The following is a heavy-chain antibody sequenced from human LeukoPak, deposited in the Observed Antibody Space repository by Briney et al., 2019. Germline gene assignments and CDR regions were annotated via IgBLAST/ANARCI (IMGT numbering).Heavy chain of an antibody. V-gene: IGHV6-1*01. CDR1: GDSVSSNSAA. CDR3: ARGGGVWARGHGPHNYYYYGMDV. CDR2: TYYRSKWYN. J-gene: IGHJ6*02. Sequence: SQTLSLTCAISGDSVSSNSAAWNWIRQSPSRGLEWLGRTYYRSKWYNDYAVSVKSRITINPDTSKNQFSLQLNSVTPEDTAVYYCARGGGVWARGHGPHNYYYYGMDVWGQGTTVTVSS. D-gene: IGHD2-21*02.